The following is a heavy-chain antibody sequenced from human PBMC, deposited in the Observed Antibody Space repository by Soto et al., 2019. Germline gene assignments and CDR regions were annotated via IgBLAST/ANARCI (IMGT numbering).Heavy chain of an antibody. CDR1: GFTLSRHY. Sequence: XGSLRLSCAASGFTLSRHYMHWVSHVPGKGLVWVSRTNSDGSSTSYADSVKGRWTISRDNAQNTLYLQMNSLRAEDMAVDYCARAGDYSNSAPFDNWGQGTQVTVSS. D-gene: IGHD6-6*01. V-gene: IGHV3-74*01. J-gene: IGHJ4*02. CDR3: ARAGDYSNSAPFDN. CDR2: TNSDGSST.